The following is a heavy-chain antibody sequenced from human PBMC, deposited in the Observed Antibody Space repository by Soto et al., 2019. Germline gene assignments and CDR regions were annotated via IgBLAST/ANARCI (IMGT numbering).Heavy chain of an antibody. Sequence: QVQLQESGPGLVKPSEPLSLTCSVSAGSISRYYWGWVRQFPGERLEWIAYISYSVGASYKPSLKARVTISLDTSKSQISLRLMSVTAADTAMYYWVASLESRAMESFAYWGQGALVTVTS. CDR2: ISYSVGA. CDR1: AGSISRYY. D-gene: IGHD5-18*01. CDR3: VASLESRAMESFAY. V-gene: IGHV4-59*01. J-gene: IGHJ4*02.